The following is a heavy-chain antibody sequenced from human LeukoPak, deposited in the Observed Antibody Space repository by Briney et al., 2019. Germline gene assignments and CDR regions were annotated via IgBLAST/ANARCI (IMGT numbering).Heavy chain of an antibody. CDR2: INHSGST. Sequence: PSETLSLTCAVYGGSFSGYYWSWIRQPPGKGLEWIGEINHSGSTNYNPSLKSRVTISVDTSKNQFSLNLSSVTAADTAVYYCARVLGYCSGGSCYPGPFDYWGQGTLVTVSS. D-gene: IGHD2-15*01. J-gene: IGHJ4*02. CDR3: ARVLGYCSGGSCYPGPFDY. CDR1: GGSFSGYY. V-gene: IGHV4-34*01.